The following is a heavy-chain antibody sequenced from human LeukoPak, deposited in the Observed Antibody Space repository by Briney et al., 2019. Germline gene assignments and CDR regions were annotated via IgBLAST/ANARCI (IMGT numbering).Heavy chain of an antibody. CDR3: ATADIVVVPAAINY. J-gene: IGHJ4*02. CDR1: GGTFSSYA. CDR2: IIPILGIA. D-gene: IGHD2-2*01. Sequence: EASVKVSCKASGGTFSSYAISWVRQAPGQGLEWMGRIIPILGIANYAQKFQGRVTITADKSTSTAYMELSSLRSEDTAVYYCATADIVVVPAAINYWGQGTLVTVSS. V-gene: IGHV1-69*04.